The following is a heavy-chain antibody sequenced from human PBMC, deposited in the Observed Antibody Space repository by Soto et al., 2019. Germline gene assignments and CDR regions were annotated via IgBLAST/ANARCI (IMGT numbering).Heavy chain of an antibody. CDR2: IYYSGSI. D-gene: IGHD6-19*01. CDR1: GDSISSLY. CDR3: AKSLWDTSGWKTDY. Sequence: QVQLQESGPGLVKPSETLSLTCTVSGDSISSLYWSWIRQPPGKGLEWIGYIYYSGSINYNPSLKSRVTISVDPSKNQFSLRPSSVTAADTAVYYCAKSLWDTSGWKTDYWGQGTLVTVSS. V-gene: IGHV4-59*01. J-gene: IGHJ4*02.